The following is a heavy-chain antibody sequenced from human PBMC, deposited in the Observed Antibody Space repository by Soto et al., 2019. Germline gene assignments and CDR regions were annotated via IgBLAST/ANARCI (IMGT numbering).Heavy chain of an antibody. Sequence: SETLSLTCTVSGDSVTSGNYYWSWIRQPPGKGLEWIGYIYYSGNTNYSPSLKSRVTMSLDRSNNQFSLNLSSVTAADTAVYYCARIPVDTSMTYWFDPSGQGILVTVSS. CDR1: GDSVTSGNYY. CDR3: ARIPVDTSMTYWFDP. D-gene: IGHD5-18*01. CDR2: IYYSGNT. V-gene: IGHV4-61*01. J-gene: IGHJ5*01.